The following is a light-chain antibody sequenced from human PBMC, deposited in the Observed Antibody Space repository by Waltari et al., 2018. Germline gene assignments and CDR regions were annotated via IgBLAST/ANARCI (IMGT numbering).Light chain of an antibody. J-gene: IGLJ1*01. Sequence: QSSLTQPASVSGSPGQAIPIPCTGTSSDVGPSDYFPWYQQYSGKAPKLMIYDVRHRPSGVFDRFSGSKSGNTASLTISGLQAEDEADYYCSSYTSSDTYVFGTGTKVTVL. V-gene: IGLV2-14*01. CDR2: DVR. CDR1: SSDVGPSDY. CDR3: SSYTSSDTYV.